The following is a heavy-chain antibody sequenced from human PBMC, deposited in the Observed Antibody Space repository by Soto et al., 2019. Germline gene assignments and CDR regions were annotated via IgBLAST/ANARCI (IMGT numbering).Heavy chain of an antibody. CDR1: GGTFSSYA. Sequence: ASVKVSCKASGGTFSSYAISWVRQAPGQGLEWMGGIIPIFGTANYAQKFQGRVTITADESTSTAYMELSSLRSEDTAVYYCANDSSGYYSHPHIHFDYWGQGTLVTVSS. CDR3: ANDSSGYYSHPHIHFDY. CDR2: IIPIFGTA. V-gene: IGHV1-69*13. D-gene: IGHD3-22*01. J-gene: IGHJ4*02.